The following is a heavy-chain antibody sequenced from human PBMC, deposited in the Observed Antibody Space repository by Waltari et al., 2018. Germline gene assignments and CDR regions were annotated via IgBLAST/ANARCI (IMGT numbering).Heavy chain of an antibody. Sequence: EVQLVESGGGLVQPGGSLRLSCVASGFTFSNFWMHWVHQAPGKGLVGVSSIKSDGSSARDADSVKGRFVVSRDNAKNTLYLEINSLGAEDTAVYYCARGGDDDNWYPGFFDSWGQGTLVTVSS. CDR1: GFTFSNFW. CDR2: IKSDGSSA. V-gene: IGHV3-74*01. CDR3: ARGGDDDNWYPGFFDS. D-gene: IGHD1-1*01. J-gene: IGHJ4*02.